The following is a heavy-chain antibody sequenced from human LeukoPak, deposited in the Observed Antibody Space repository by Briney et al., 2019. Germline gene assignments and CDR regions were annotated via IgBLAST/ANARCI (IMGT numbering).Heavy chain of an antibody. CDR2: ITGVDAST. Sequence: QTGGSLRLSCATSGFTFGSYAMTWVRQAPGKGLEWVSGITGVDASTYYADSVKGRFTISRDNSKNTLYLQMNSLRGEDTATYYCAKDAVRGSGRINWFDPWGQGTLVTVSS. V-gene: IGHV3-23*01. CDR3: AKDAVRGSGRINWFDP. J-gene: IGHJ5*02. D-gene: IGHD3-10*01. CDR1: GFTFGSYA.